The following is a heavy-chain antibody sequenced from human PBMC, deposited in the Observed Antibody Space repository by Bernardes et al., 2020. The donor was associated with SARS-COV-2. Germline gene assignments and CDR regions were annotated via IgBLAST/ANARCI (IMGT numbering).Heavy chain of an antibody. V-gene: IGHV3-23*01. CDR3: VKGTYGSGPTLASDYYYGLDD. Sequence: VGSLRLSCAASGFTFSSYWMSWVRQAPGKGPEWVSGISDGRGGSTYYADSVMGRFTISRDTSKNTLYLQMNSLGAEDTAVYYCVKGTYGSGPTLASDYYYGLDDWGQGTTVTVSS. D-gene: IGHD3-10*01. CDR1: GFTFSSYW. J-gene: IGHJ6*02. CDR2: ISDGRGGST.